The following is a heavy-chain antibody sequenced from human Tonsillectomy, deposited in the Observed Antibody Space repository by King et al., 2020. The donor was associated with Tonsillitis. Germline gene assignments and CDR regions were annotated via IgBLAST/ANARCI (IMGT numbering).Heavy chain of an antibody. CDR1: GFTFSSYA. CDR2: ISYDGSNK. D-gene: IGHD6-13*01. J-gene: IGHJ5*02. Sequence: VQLVESGGGVVQPGRSLRLSCAASGFTFSSYAMHWVRQAPGKGLEWVAVISYDGSNKYYADSVKGRFTISRDNSKNTLYLQMNSLRAEDTAVYYCARVSVGAAAERWFDPWGQGTLVTVSS. V-gene: IGHV3-30-3*01. CDR3: ARVSVGAAAERWFDP.